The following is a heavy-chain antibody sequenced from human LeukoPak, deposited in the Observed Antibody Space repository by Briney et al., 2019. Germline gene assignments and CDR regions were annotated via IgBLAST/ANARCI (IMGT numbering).Heavy chain of an antibody. D-gene: IGHD5-12*01. CDR2: IYTSGGT. CDR1: GYSIISDYF. J-gene: IGHJ4*02. V-gene: IGHV4-38-2*02. CDR3: ARDPWEWLRGERGYFDY. Sequence: SETLSLNCIVSGYSIISDYFWGWVRQPPGKGPEWIGSIYTSGGTNYNPSLKSRVTMSVDTSKNQFSLKLSSVTAADTAVYYCARDPWEWLRGERGYFDYWGQGTLVTVSS.